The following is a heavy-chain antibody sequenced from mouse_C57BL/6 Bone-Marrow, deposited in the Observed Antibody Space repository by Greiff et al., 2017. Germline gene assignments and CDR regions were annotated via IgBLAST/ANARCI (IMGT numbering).Heavy chain of an antibody. J-gene: IGHJ2*01. CDR3: ARKGYDYDPYYFDY. V-gene: IGHV1-55*01. Sequence: QVQLQQPGAELVKPGASVKMSCKASGYTFTSYWITWVKQRPGQGLEWIGDIYPGSGSTNYNEKLKSKATLTVDTSSSTAYMQLSSLTSEDSAVYYCARKGYDYDPYYFDYWGQGTTLTVSS. D-gene: IGHD2-4*01. CDR2: IYPGSGST. CDR1: GYTFTSYW.